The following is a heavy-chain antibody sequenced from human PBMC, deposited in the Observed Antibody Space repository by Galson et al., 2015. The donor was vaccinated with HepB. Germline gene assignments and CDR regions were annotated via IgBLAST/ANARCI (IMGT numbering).Heavy chain of an antibody. CDR2: INTNTGNP. V-gene: IGHV7-4-1*02. D-gene: IGHD3-3*01. CDR3: ARDRRITIFGVVQAPVWFDP. CDR1: GYTFTSYA. Sequence: SVKVSCKASGYTFTSYAMNWVRQAPGQGLEWMGWINTNTGNPTYAQGFTGRFVFSLDTSVSTAYLQISSLKAEDTAVYYCARDRRITIFGVVQAPVWFDPWGQGTLVTVSS. J-gene: IGHJ5*02.